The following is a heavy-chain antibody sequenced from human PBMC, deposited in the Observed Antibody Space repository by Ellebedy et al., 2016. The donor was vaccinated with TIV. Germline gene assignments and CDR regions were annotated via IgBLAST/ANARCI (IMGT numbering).Heavy chain of an antibody. CDR3: AGSSGWSGEGGS. Sequence: GESLKISXAASGFTFSSFWMTWFRQAPGKGLEWVANIKQDGSDTNYVDSVKGRFTISRDNTKNTLYLHMSSLRDEDTAVYYGAGSSGWSGEGGSWGQGTLVIVSS. V-gene: IGHV3-7*03. J-gene: IGHJ5*02. D-gene: IGHD6-13*01. CDR1: GFTFSSFW. CDR2: IKQDGSDT.